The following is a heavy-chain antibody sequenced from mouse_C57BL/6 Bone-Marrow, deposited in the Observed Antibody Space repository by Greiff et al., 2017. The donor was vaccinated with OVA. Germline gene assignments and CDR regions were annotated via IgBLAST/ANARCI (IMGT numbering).Heavy chain of an antibody. J-gene: IGHJ1*03. CDR2: ISSGGSYT. V-gene: IGHV5-6*02. CDR1: GFTFSSYG. CDR3: ARHYYGSSYRYFDV. D-gene: IGHD1-1*01. Sequence: DVKLVESGGDLVKPGGSLKLSCAASGFTFSSYGMSWVRQTPDKRLEWVATISSGGSYTYSPDSVKGRFTISRDNAKNTLYLQMSSLKSEETAMYYCARHYYGSSYRYFDVWGTGTTVTVSS.